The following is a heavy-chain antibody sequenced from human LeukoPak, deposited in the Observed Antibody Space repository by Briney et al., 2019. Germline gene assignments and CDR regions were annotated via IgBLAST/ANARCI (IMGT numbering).Heavy chain of an antibody. CDR1: GGSISSYY. D-gene: IGHD4-17*01. CDR2: IYYSGST. CDR3: ARHGDFHDY. Sequence: PSETLFLTCTVSGGSISSYYWSWIRQPPGKGLEWIGYIYYSGSTNYNPSLKSRVTISVDTSKNQFSLKLSSVTAADTAVYYCARHGDFHDYWGQGTLVTVSS. J-gene: IGHJ4*02. V-gene: IGHV4-59*08.